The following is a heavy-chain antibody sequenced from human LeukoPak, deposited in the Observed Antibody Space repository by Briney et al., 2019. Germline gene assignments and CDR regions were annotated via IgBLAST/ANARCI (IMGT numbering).Heavy chain of an antibody. J-gene: IGHJ3*02. CDR3: ARVTADAFDI. CDR1: GGSISSSTYY. V-gene: IGHV4-39*01. Sequence: PSETLSLTCTVSGGSISSSTYYWGWIRQPPGKGLEWIGSVYYSGSTYYNPSLKSRVTISVDTSKNQFSLKLSSVTAADTAVYYCARVTADAFDIWGQGTMVTVSS. CDR2: VYYSGST. D-gene: IGHD2-21*02.